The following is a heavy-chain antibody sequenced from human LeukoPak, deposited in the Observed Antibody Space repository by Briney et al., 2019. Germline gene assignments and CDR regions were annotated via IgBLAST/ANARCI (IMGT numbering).Heavy chain of an antibody. CDR3: ARGPSGPGYYGMDV. Sequence: SETLSLTCAVYGGSFSGYYWSWLRQPPGKGLEWIGEINHSGSTNYNPSLKSRVTISVDTSKNQFSLKLSSVTAADTAVYYCARGPSGPGYYGMDVWGQGTTVTVSS. J-gene: IGHJ6*02. V-gene: IGHV4-34*01. CDR2: INHSGST. D-gene: IGHD3-10*01. CDR1: GGSFSGYY.